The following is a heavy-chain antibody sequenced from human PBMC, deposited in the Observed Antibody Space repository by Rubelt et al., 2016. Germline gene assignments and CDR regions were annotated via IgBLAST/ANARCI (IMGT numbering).Heavy chain of an antibody. V-gene: IGHV1-2*06. D-gene: IGHD5-24*01. Sequence: QVQLVQSGAEVKKPGASVKVSCKASGYTFTDHYIHWVRQAPGQGLEWMGRINPNSGGTNYAQTFQGRVTMTRDTAISTAYMEPSRLRSDDTAVYDCARGDGYTFGYWGQGTLVTVSS. CDR2: INPNSGGT. J-gene: IGHJ4*02. CDR1: GYTFTDHY. CDR3: ARGDGYTFGY.